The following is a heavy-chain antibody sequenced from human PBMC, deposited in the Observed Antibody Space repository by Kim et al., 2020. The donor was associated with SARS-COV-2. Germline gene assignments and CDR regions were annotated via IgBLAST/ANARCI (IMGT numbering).Heavy chain of an antibody. J-gene: IGHJ6*02. V-gene: IGHV5-51*01. CDR2: IYPGDSDT. CDR1: GYSFTSYW. CDR3: ARRRRGSGSHFYGMDV. D-gene: IGHD3-10*01. Sequence: GESLKISCKGSGYSFTSYWIGWVRQMPGKGLEWMGIIYPGDSDTRYSPSFQGQVTISDDKSISTAYLQWSSLKASDTAMYYFARRRRGSGSHFYGMDVWGQGTTVTVSS.